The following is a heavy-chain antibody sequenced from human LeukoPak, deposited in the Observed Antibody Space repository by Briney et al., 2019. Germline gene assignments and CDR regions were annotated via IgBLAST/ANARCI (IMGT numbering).Heavy chain of an antibody. Sequence: KVSCKASGGTFSSYAISWVRQAPGQGLEWMGRIIPIFGTANYAQKFQGRVTITTDESTSTAYMELSSLRSDDTAVYYCARLAQGGSDYWGQGTLVTVSS. J-gene: IGHJ4*02. V-gene: IGHV1-69*05. CDR3: ARLAQGGSDY. CDR1: GGTFSSYA. CDR2: IIPIFGTA. D-gene: IGHD3-16*01.